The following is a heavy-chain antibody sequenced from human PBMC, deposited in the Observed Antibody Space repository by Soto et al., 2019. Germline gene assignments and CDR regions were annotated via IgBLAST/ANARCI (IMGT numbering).Heavy chain of an antibody. J-gene: IGHJ4*02. Sequence: GGSLRLSCAASGFTFSSYGMHWVRQAPGKGLEWVAVIWYDGSNKYYADSVKGRFTISRDNSKSTLYLQMNSLRAEDTAVYYCAREYGDKYYFDYWGQGTLVTVSS. CDR2: IWYDGSNK. CDR1: GFTFSSYG. D-gene: IGHD4-17*01. V-gene: IGHV3-33*01. CDR3: AREYGDKYYFDY.